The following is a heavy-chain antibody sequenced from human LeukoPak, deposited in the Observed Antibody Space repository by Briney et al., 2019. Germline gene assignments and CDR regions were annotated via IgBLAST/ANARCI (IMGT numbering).Heavy chain of an antibody. D-gene: IGHD2-15*01. V-gene: IGHV3-21*01. CDR2: ISTSSSYI. CDR3: ARGADGVSSNSRGWFDP. J-gene: IGHJ5*02. Sequence: PGGSLRLSCTASGFTFSSCSMNWVRPAPGKGREWVSSISTSSSYIYYADSVKGRFTISRDNARNSLYLQMNTLRAEDTAVYSCARGADGVSSNSRGWFDPWGQGTLVTVSS. CDR1: GFTFSSCS.